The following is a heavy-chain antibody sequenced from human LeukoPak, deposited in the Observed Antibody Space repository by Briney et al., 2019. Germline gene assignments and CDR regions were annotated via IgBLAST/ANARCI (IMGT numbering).Heavy chain of an antibody. D-gene: IGHD1-26*01. V-gene: IGHV3-30-3*01. CDR1: GFTFSSYA. J-gene: IGHJ6*02. CDR3: ARVREPLDYYYGLAV. Sequence: PGGSLRLSCAASGFTFSSYAMHWVRQAPGKGLQWVAIVSYDGSNKYYADSVQGRFIMSKDNSRNTLFLQMNSLRTDDTAVYYCARVREPLDYYYGLAVWGQGTSVTVSS. CDR2: VSYDGSNK.